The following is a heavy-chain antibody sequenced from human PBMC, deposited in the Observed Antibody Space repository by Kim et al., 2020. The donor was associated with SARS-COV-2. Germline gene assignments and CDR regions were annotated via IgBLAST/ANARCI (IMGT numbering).Heavy chain of an antibody. Sequence: GGSLRLSCAASGFTFSSYEMNWVRQAPGKGLEWVSYISTGGGTKYYADSVEGRFTISRDNAKSSLSLQMNSLRAEDTAVYYCARSLSCSSTSFYYGM. CDR1: GFTFSSYE. V-gene: IGHV3-48*03. J-gene: IGHJ6*01. D-gene: IGHD2-2*01. CDR2: ISTGGGTK. CDR3: ARSLSCSSTSFYYGM.